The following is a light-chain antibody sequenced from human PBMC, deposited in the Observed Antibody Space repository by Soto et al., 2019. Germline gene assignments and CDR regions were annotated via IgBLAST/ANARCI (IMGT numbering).Light chain of an antibody. J-gene: IGLJ2*01. CDR2: EVN. CDR3: SSYADSNNLL. Sequence: QSALTQPPSASGSPGQSVTISCTGTRSDVGGYNYVSWYQQHPGKAPKLMIYEVNKRPSGVPDRFSGSKSGNTASLTVSGFQAVYEADYYCSSYADSNNLLFGGATKHTVL. V-gene: IGLV2-8*01. CDR1: RSDVGGYNY.